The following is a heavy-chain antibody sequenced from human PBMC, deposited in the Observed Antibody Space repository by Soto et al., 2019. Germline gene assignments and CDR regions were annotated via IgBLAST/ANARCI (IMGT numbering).Heavy chain of an antibody. J-gene: IGHJ6*02. D-gene: IGHD2-2*01. Sequence: QVQLVQSGAEVKKPGSSVKVSCKASGGTFSSYAISWVRQAPGQGLEWMGGIIPISGTANYAQKFQGRGTMTADEPTSTAYMELSSLRSEDTAVYYCARSQGSSTSLEIYYYYYYGMDVWGQGTTVTVSS. V-gene: IGHV1-69*01. CDR1: GGTFSSYA. CDR2: IIPISGTA. CDR3: ARSQGSSTSLEIYYYYYYGMDV.